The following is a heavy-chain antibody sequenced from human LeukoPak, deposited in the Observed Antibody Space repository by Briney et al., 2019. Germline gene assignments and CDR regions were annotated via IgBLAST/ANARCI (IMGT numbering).Heavy chain of an antibody. CDR2: ISFDGSNR. CDR3: ARDQLAYSGYDTLFAY. D-gene: IGHD5-12*01. Sequence: PGGSLGLSCAASGFTFDSYAIHWVRQAPGKGLEWVAVISFDGSNRFYADSVKGRFSISRDNSKKTLYLQMNSLRVEDSAVYFCARDQLAYSGYDTLFAYWGQGTLVTVSS. V-gene: IGHV3-30*04. J-gene: IGHJ4*02. CDR1: GFTFDSYA.